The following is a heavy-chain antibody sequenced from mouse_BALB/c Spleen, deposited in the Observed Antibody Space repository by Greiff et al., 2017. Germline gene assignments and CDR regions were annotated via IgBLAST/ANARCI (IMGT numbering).Heavy chain of an antibody. D-gene: IGHD3-2*01. CDR2: INPSTGYT. V-gene: IGHV1-7*01. CDR3: ARDSAWFAY. Sequence: VQLQQSGAELAKPGASVKMSCKASGYTFTSYWMHWVKQRPGQGLEWIGYINPSTGYTEYNQKFKDKATLTADKSSSTAYMQLSSLTSEDSAVYYCARDSAWFAYWGQGTLVTVSA. J-gene: IGHJ3*01. CDR1: GYTFTSYW.